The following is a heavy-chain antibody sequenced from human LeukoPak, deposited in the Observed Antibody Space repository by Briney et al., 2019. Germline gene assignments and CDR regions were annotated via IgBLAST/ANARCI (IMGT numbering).Heavy chain of an antibody. CDR3: ARVDSLNYRPKGADY. CDR1: GFSFGNYA. CDR2: ISASGGTT. J-gene: IGHJ4*02. V-gene: IGHV3-23*01. Sequence: GGSLRLSCATSGFSFGNYAMNWVRQAPGKGLEWVSGISASGGTTYYADSVRGRFTISRDNSKNTLFLQVNSLRAEDTAVYYCARVDSLNYRPKGADYWGQGTLVTVSS. D-gene: IGHD1-7*01.